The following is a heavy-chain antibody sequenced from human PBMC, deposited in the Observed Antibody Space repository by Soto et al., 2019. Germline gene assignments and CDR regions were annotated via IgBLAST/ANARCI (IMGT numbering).Heavy chain of an antibody. CDR2: IIPIFGTA. CDR3: ARAIHSIEVAGPQGYYGMDV. D-gene: IGHD6-19*01. CDR1: GGTFSSYA. V-gene: IGHV1-69*13. Sequence: SVKVSCKASGGTFSSYAISWVRQAPGQGLEWMGGIIPIFGTANYAQKFQGRVTITADESTSTAYMELSSLRSEDTAVYYCARAIHSIEVAGPQGYYGMDVWGQGTTVTVSS. J-gene: IGHJ6*02.